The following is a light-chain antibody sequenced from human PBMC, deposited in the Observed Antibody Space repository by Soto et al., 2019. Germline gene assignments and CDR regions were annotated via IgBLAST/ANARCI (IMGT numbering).Light chain of an antibody. CDR3: CSYSSSSTFYV. CDR1: SXDVGGYYY. V-gene: IGLV2-14*01. Sequence: QSVLTQPDSVSGSPGQSITISCTGTSXDVGGYYYVSWYQHHPGKAPKLIIYQVTSRPSGVSNRFSASKSGNTASLTISALQAEDEALYYCCSYSSSSTFYVFGTGTKVTLL. J-gene: IGLJ1*01. CDR2: QVT.